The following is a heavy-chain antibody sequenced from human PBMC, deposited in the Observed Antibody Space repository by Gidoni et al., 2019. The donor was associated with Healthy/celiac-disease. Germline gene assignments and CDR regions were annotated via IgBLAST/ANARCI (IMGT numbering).Heavy chain of an antibody. CDR3: ARDSDGSYDAIHFDY. J-gene: IGHJ4*02. CDR2: ISSSSSYI. D-gene: IGHD1-26*01. V-gene: IGHV3-21*01. Sequence: EVQLVESGGGLVKPGGSLRLSCAASGFTFSSYSINWVRQAPGKGLEWVSSISSSSSYIYYADSVKGRFTISRDNAKNSLYLQMNSLRAEDTAVYYCARDSDGSYDAIHFDYWGQGTLVTVSS. CDR1: GFTFSSYS.